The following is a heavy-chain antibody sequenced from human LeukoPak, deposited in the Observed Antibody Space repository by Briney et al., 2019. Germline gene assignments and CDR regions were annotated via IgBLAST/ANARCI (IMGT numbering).Heavy chain of an antibody. CDR1: GFTFSSYS. CDR2: ISSSSSTI. J-gene: IGHJ4*02. CDR3: ARQVVTAATYFDY. Sequence: GGSLRLSCAASGFTFSSYSMNWVRQAPGKGLEWVSYISSSSSTIYYADSVKGRFTISRDNAKNSLFLQMNSLRPEDTAVYYCARQVVTAATYFDYWGQGTLVTVFS. V-gene: IGHV3-48*04. D-gene: IGHD2-21*02.